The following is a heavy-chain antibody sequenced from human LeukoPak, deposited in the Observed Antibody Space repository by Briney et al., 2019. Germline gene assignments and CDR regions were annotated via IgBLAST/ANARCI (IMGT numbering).Heavy chain of an antibody. V-gene: IGHV3-23*01. CDR3: AKSVVVVPAAVASRFDY. D-gene: IGHD2-2*01. CDR2: ISGSGGST. Sequence: GGSLRLSCAASGFTFSSYAMNWVRQAPGKGLEWVSAISGSGGSTYYADSVKGRFTISRDNSKNTLYLQMNSLRAEDTAVYYCAKSVVVVPAAVASRFDYWGQGTLATVSS. CDR1: GFTFSSYA. J-gene: IGHJ4*02.